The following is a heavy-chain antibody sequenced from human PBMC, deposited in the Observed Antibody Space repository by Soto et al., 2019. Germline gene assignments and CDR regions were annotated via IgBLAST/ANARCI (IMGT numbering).Heavy chain of an antibody. CDR3: AKDRSSSSWYVDY. J-gene: IGHJ4*02. CDR1: GFTFSSYA. D-gene: IGHD6-13*01. V-gene: IGHV3-23*01. CDR2: IGGSGRST. Sequence: GGSLRLSCAASGFTFSSYAMNWVRQAPGKGLEWVSGIGGSGRSTYYADSVKGRFTISRDNSKNMLYLQMNSLRAEDTAVYYCAKDRSSSSWYVDYWGQGTLVTVSS.